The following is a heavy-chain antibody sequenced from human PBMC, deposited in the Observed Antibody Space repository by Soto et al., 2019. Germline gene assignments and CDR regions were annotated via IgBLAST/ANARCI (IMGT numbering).Heavy chain of an antibody. V-gene: IGHV3-21*01. CDR3: ARILEDRQYYYYYGMDV. J-gene: IGHJ6*02. CDR1: GFTFSSYS. Sequence: SGGSLSLSCAASGFTFSSYSMNWVRQAPGKGLEWVSSISSSSSYIYYADSVKGRFTISRDNAKNSLYLQMNSLRAEDTAVYYCARILEDRQYYYYYGMDVWGQGTTVTVSS. D-gene: IGHD1-1*01. CDR2: ISSSSSYI.